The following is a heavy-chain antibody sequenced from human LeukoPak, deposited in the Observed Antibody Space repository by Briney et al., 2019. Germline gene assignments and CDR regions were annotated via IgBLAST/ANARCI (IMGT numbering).Heavy chain of an antibody. CDR3: ARTMNTGSYYFDY. Sequence: GASVKVSCKASGGTFSSYATSWVRQAPGQGLEWMGGIIPIFGTANYAQKFQGRVTITADESTSTAYMELSSLRSEDTAVYYCARTMNTGSYYFDYWGQGTLVTVSS. V-gene: IGHV1-69*01. J-gene: IGHJ4*02. CDR2: IIPIFGTA. D-gene: IGHD3-22*01. CDR1: GGTFSSYA.